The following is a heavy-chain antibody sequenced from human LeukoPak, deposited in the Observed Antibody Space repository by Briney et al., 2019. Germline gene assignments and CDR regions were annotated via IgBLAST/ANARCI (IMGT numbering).Heavy chain of an antibody. CDR2: ISGSGGNT. CDR1: GFTFSSYA. CDR3: AKPGDGCSGGSCYYFDY. J-gene: IGHJ4*02. Sequence: PGGSLRLSCAASGFTFSSYAMSWARQAPGKGLEWISGISGSGGNTYYADSVKGRFTISRDISKNTLYLQMNSLRAEDTAVYYCAKPGDGCSGGSCYYFDYWGQGTLVTVSS. V-gene: IGHV3-23*01. D-gene: IGHD2-15*01.